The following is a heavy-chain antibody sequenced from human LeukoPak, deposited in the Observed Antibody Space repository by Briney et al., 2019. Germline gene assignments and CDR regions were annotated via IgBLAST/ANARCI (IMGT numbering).Heavy chain of an antibody. CDR2: IIPILGIA. D-gene: IGHD6-13*01. CDR1: GGTFSSYA. J-gene: IGHJ6*02. CDR3: ARDMAAAGHYYYYGMDV. Sequence: ASVKVSCKASGGTFSSYAISWVRQAPGQGLEWMGRIIPILGIANYAQKFQGRVTITADKSTSTAYMELSSLRSEDTAVYYCARDMAAAGHYYYYGMDVWGQGTTVIVSS. V-gene: IGHV1-69*04.